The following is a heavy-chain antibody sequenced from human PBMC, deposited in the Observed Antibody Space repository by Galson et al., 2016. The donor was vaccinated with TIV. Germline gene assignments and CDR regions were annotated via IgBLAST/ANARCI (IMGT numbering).Heavy chain of an antibody. Sequence: SLRLSCAGFGFSFIHYSVNWVRQAPGKGLEWVASVSSSGRFMYYADSVKGRFTISKDSAKNSLNLQMNSLSVEDTAVYYCAKVKGDGEYSYGAFDFWGQGTQVTVSS. D-gene: IGHD5-18*01. J-gene: IGHJ4*02. V-gene: IGHV3-21*06. CDR2: VSSSGRFM. CDR3: AKVKGDGEYSYGAFDF. CDR1: GFSFIHYS.